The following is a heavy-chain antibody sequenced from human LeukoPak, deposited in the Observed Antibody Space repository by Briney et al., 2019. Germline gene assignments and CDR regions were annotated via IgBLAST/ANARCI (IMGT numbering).Heavy chain of an antibody. V-gene: IGHV1-18*01. CDR2: ISAYNGNT. J-gene: IGHJ4*02. Sequence: PGGSLRLSCAASGYTFTSYGISWVRQAPGQGLEWMGWISAYNGNTNYAQKLQGRVTMTTDTSTSTAYMELRSLRSDDTAVYYCARAHYDILTGYTPGRGFDYWGQGTLVTVSS. CDR3: ARAHYDILTGYTPGRGFDY. D-gene: IGHD3-9*01. CDR1: GYTFTSYG.